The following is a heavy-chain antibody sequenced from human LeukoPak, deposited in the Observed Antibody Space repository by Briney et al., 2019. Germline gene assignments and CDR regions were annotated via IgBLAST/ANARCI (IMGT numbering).Heavy chain of an antibody. D-gene: IGHD2-2*01. V-gene: IGHV3-23*01. CDR3: AKNIRDQLLCGFNY. Sequence: GGSLRLSCAASGFTFEASAMSWVRQAPGKGLEWVAVITGGSESTYYVDYVKGRFTISGDNSKKTLFLQVNRLRAEDTAVYFCAKNIRDQLLCGFNYWGQGIVVTVSS. J-gene: IGHJ4*02. CDR1: GFTFEASA. CDR2: ITGGSEST.